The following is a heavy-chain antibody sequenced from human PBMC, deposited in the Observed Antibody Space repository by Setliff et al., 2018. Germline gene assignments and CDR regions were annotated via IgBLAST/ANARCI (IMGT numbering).Heavy chain of an antibody. CDR1: GGSISATDYY. D-gene: IGHD3-22*01. CDR3: ARYDSSGYSENYYFDY. Sequence: SETLSLTCTVSGGSISATDYYWGWIRQPPGKGLEWIGCVYYSGNTYYSPSLKNRVTMFVDTSKNQFSLMLYSVTAADTAIYYCARYDSSGYSENYYFDYWGQGTLVTVSS. V-gene: IGHV4-39*07. J-gene: IGHJ4*02. CDR2: VYYSGNT.